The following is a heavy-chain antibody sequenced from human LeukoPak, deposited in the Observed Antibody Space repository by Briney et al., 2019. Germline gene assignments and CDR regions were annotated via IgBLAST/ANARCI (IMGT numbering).Heavy chain of an antibody. D-gene: IGHD3-3*01. J-gene: IGHJ5*02. CDR3: ARDRHASITIFGVVIEDP. Sequence: GRSLRLSCAASGFTFSSYGMHWVRQAPGKGLEWVAVISYDGSNKYYADSVKGRFTISRDNSKNTLYLQMNSLRAEDTAVYYCARDRHASITIFGVVIEDPWGQGTLVTVSS. V-gene: IGHV3-30*19. CDR2: ISYDGSNK. CDR1: GFTFSSYG.